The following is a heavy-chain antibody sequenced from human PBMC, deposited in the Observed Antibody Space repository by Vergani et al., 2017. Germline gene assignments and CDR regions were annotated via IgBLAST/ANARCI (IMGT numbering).Heavy chain of an antibody. Sequence: QVQLVQSGAEVKKPGASVKVSCKASGYTFTGYYMHWVRQAPGQGLEWMGWINPNSGGTNYAQKFQGRVTMTRDTSISTAYMELSRLRSDDTAVYYCAGDRNGVVPAAMRYYYGMDVWGQGTTVTVSS. CDR3: AGDRNGVVPAAMRYYYGMDV. CDR2: INPNSGGT. J-gene: IGHJ6*02. CDR1: GYTFTGYY. V-gene: IGHV1-2*02. D-gene: IGHD2-2*01.